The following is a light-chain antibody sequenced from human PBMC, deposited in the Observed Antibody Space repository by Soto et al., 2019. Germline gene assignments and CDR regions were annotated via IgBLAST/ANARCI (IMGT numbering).Light chain of an antibody. CDR2: NNN. CDR3: AAWDDSLNGYV. CDR1: TSNIGSNT. V-gene: IGLV1-44*01. Sequence: QSVLTQPPSASGTPGQGVPISCSGITSNIGSNTVNWYQQLPGTAPKLLIYNNNQRPSGVPDRFSGSKSGTSASLAIGGLQSEDEADYYCAAWDDSLNGYVFGTGTKVNVL. J-gene: IGLJ1*01.